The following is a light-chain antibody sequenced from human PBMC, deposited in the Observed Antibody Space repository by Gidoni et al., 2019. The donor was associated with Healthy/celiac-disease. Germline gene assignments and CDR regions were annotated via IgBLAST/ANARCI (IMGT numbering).Light chain of an antibody. CDR1: SSDVGSYNL. CDR3: CSYAGSSTYVV. V-gene: IGLV2-23*01. J-gene: IGLJ2*01. Sequence: QSALTQPASVSGSPGQSIPISCTGTSSDVGSYNLVSWYQQHTGKAPKRMIYEGSKRPSGVSNRFSGSKSGNTASLTISGLQAEDEADYYCCSYAGSSTYVVFGGGTTLTVL. CDR2: EGS.